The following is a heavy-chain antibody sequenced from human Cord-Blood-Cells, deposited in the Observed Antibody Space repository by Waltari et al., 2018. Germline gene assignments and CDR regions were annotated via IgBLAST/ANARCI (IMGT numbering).Heavy chain of an antibody. J-gene: IGHJ6*02. D-gene: IGHD4-4*01. V-gene: IGHV1-69*18. Sequence: QVQLVQSGAEVKKPGSSVKVSCKASGGTFSSYAISWVRQAPGQGLEWMGRIIPSVGTANDAQKLQGRVTITADESTSTADMELSSLRSEDTAVYYCARRGRDYSNYYYYGMDGWGQGTTVTVSS. CDR3: ARRGRDYSNYYYYGMDG. CDR1: GGTFSSYA. CDR2: IIPSVGTA.